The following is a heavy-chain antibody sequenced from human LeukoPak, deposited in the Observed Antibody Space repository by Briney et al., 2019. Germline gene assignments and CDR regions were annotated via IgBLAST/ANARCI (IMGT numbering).Heavy chain of an antibody. D-gene: IGHD3-10*01. CDR3: AKDDSQMVRGGYNWFDL. CDR2: IRSDGSNK. V-gene: IGHV3-30*02. J-gene: IGHJ5*02. Sequence: GGSLRLSCAASGFTFSSYGMHWVRQAPGKELEWVAFIRSDGSNKYYADSVKGRFTISRDNSKNTLYLQMNSLRTEDTAVYYCAKDDSQMVRGGYNWFDLWGQGTLVTVSS. CDR1: GFTFSSYG.